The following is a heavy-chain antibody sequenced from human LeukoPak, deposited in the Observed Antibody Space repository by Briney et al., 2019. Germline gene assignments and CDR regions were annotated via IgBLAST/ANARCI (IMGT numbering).Heavy chain of an antibody. CDR2: INHSGST. CDR1: GGSFSGYY. V-gene: IGHV4-34*01. Sequence: PSETLSLTCAVYGGSFSGYYWSWIRQPPGKGLEWIGEINHSGSTNYNPSLKSRVTISVDTSKNQFSLKLSSVTAADTAVYYCARTSQYYGGNQLFDYWGQGTLVTVSS. D-gene: IGHD4-23*01. CDR3: ARTSQYYGGNQLFDY. J-gene: IGHJ4*02.